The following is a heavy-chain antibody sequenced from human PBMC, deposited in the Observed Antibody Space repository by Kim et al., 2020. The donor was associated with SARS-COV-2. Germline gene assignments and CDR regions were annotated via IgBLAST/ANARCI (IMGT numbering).Heavy chain of an antibody. CDR2: INYRAST. CDR3: ARRSYSGSGRASGGRDV. Sequence: SETLSLTCAVNGGSFSGFYWAWIRQPPGKGLEWIGEINYRASTAYSPSLKSRVTISEDMSKGHFSLKLTSVTAADTAVYYCARRSYSGSGRASGGRDVWG. D-gene: IGHD3-10*01. V-gene: IGHV4-34*01. J-gene: IGHJ6*01. CDR1: GGSFSGFY.